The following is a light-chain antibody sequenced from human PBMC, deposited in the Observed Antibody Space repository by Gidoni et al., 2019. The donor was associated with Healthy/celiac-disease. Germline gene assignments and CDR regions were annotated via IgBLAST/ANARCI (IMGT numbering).Light chain of an antibody. J-gene: IGKJ4*01. CDR1: QSISSY. V-gene: IGKV1-39*01. CDR2: AAS. Sequence: DIQMTQSPSSLSASVGDRVTITCRASQSISSYLNCYQQKPGKAPKLLIYAASSFQSGVPSRFSSSGSGTDFTLTISSLQPEDFATYYCQQSYSTPLTFGGGTKVEIK. CDR3: QQSYSTPLT.